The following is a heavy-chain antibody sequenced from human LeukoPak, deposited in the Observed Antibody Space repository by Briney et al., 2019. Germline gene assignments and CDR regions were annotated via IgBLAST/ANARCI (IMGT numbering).Heavy chain of an antibody. CDR3: ARTPAAYYCYYMDV. Sequence: PGGSLRLSCAASGFTVSSNYMSWVRQAPGKGLEWVSVIYSGGSTYYADSVKGRFTISRDNSKNTLYLQMNSLRAEDTAVYYCARTPAAYYCYYMDVWGKGTTVTVSS. D-gene: IGHD2-2*01. CDR1: GFTVSSNY. J-gene: IGHJ6*03. CDR2: IYSGGST. V-gene: IGHV3-53*01.